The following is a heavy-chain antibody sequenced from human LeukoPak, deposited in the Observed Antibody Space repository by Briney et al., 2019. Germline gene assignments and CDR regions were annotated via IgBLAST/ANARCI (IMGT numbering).Heavy chain of an antibody. CDR1: GFSLSSYE. D-gene: IGHD3-16*01. Sequence: GGSLRLSCAASGFSLSSYEMNWVRQAPGKGLEWISYISGSGSTIYYADSVKGRFTISRDNAKNSLCLQMNSLRPDDMATYYCAREDYSLGYYYYYMDVWGKGTTVTVSS. J-gene: IGHJ6*03. V-gene: IGHV3-48*03. CDR2: ISGSGSTI. CDR3: AREDYSLGYYYYYMDV.